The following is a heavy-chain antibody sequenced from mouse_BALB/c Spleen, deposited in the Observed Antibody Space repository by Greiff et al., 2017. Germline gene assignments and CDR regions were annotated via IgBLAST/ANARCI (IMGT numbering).Heavy chain of an antibody. CDR3: AREVYYGNYSWFAY. D-gene: IGHD2-1*01. V-gene: IGHV1-54*01. CDR1: GYAFTNYL. Sequence: QVQLQQSGAELVRPGTSVKVSCKASGYAFTNYLIEWVKQRPGQGLEWIGVINPGSGGTNYNEKFKGKATLTADKSSSTAYMQLSSLTSDDSAVYFCAREVYYGNYSWFAYWGQGTLVTVSA. CDR2: INPGSGGT. J-gene: IGHJ3*01.